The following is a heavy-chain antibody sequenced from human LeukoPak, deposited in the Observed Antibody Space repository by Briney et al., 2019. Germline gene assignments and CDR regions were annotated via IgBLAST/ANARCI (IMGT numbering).Heavy chain of an antibody. J-gene: IGHJ4*02. CDR3: AKNAAGIVLMIYAPLDS. CDR1: GFTFSSYS. V-gene: IGHV3-48*01. Sequence: GGSLRLSCAASGFTFSSYSMNWVRQAPGKGLEWVSHITASGTAMFYADSVKGRFTISRDNAKNSLYLQMNSLRPEDTAVYYCAKNAAGIVLMIYAPLDSWGQGTLVTVSS. CDR2: ITASGTAM. D-gene: IGHD2-8*01.